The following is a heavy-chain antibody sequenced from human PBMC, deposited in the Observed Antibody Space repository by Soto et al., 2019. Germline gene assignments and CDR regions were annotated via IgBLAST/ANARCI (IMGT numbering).Heavy chain of an antibody. CDR1: CGYMPSYD. CDR3: ARDMNAGFTHYFDP. Sequence: LVTLWLTLGVSCGYMPSYDWRWIRQFPGTGLEWIAYTAYTGNTKYNPSVKSRVTISMDTSKNQLSLRLTSMTAADTAVYYCARDMNAGFTHYFDPWRQGTLVTSPQ. CDR2: TAYTGNT. V-gene: IGHV4-59*01. D-gene: IGHD1-26*01. J-gene: IGHJ5*02.